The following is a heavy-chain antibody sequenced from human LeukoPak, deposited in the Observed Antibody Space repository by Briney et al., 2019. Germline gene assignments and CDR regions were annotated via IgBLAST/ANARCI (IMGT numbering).Heavy chain of an antibody. D-gene: IGHD5-18*01. J-gene: IGHJ4*02. CDR1: GGTFSSYA. CDR2: IIPILGIA. Sequence: GASVKVSCKASGGTFSSYAISWVRQAPGQGLEWMGRIIPILGIANYAQKFQGRVTITADKSTSTAYMELSSLRSEDTAVYYCARDGPEWIQLDLRIRDYWGQGTLVTVSS. CDR3: ARDGPEWIQLDLRIRDY. V-gene: IGHV1-69*04.